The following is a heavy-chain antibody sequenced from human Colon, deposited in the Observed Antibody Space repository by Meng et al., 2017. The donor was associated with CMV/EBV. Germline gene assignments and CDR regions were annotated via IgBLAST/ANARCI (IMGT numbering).Heavy chain of an antibody. CDR1: GFSFITDKAG. V-gene: IGHV2-5*02. J-gene: IGHJ4*02. CDR2: IYWDDDT. Sequence: QITLQESGPTLVTPTQTLTLTCTFSGFSFITDKAGVGWIRHPPGKALEWLGFIYWDDDTRYSPSLKTRLTITRDTSKNQVILTMTNMDPADTATYYCVRRSYSGQDDYWGQGALVTVSS. D-gene: IGHD5-12*01. CDR3: VRRSYSGQDDY.